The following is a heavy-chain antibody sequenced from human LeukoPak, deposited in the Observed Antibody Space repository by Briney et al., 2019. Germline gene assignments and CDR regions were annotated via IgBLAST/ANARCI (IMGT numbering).Heavy chain of an antibody. CDR2: IHISGST. D-gene: IGHD2-8*02. CDR1: GGSIGDYY. J-gene: IGHJ4*02. CDR3: ARFSYTGGVFYPEDS. Sequence: SETLSLTCTVSGGSIGDYYWSWIRQPAGKGLEWVGRIHISGSTIYSPSLRGRVTMSLDTSKKHFSLKLNPVTAADTAVYYCARFSYTGGVFYPEDSWGQGTLVSVSS. V-gene: IGHV4-4*07.